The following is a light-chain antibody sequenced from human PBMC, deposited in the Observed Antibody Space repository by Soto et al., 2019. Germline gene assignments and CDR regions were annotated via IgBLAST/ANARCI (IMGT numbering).Light chain of an antibody. V-gene: IGKV3-20*01. CDR2: VAS. CDR3: QQYGTSPKM. CDR1: QSVGSSY. J-gene: IGKJ1*01. Sequence: EIVLTQSPGTLSLSPGERATLSCRASQSVGSSYLAWYQQKPGQAPRLLIYVASSRATGIPDGFSGSGSGTDFTLTISRLEPEDFAVYYCQQYGTSPKMFGQGTKVDIK.